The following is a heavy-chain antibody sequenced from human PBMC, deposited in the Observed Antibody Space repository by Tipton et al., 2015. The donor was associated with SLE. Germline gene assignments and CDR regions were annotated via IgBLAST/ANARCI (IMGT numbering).Heavy chain of an antibody. Sequence: LRLSCAVYGGSFSSYYWSWIRQPPGKGLEWIGEINHSGSTNYNPPLKSRVTISVDTSKNQFSLKLSSVTAADTAVYYCARGRELGRDDAFDIWGQGTMVTVSS. CDR2: INHSGST. D-gene: IGHD1-1*01. J-gene: IGHJ3*02. CDR3: ARGRELGRDDAFDI. CDR1: GGSFSSYY. V-gene: IGHV4-34*01.